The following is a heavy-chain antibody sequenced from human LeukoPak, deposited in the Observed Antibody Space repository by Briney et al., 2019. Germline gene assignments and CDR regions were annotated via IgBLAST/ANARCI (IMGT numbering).Heavy chain of an antibody. CDR1: GYTFTRYY. D-gene: IGHD3-22*01. J-gene: IGHJ4*02. CDR3: ASAFSPYYYDSSGYYN. V-gene: IGHV1-2*06. Sequence: GASVKVSRKASGYTFTRYYMHWVRQAPGQGLEGMGRINPNSGGTNYAQKFQGRVTMTRDTSISTAYMELSRLRSDDTAVYYCASAFSPYYYDSSGYYNWGQGTLVTVSS. CDR2: INPNSGGT.